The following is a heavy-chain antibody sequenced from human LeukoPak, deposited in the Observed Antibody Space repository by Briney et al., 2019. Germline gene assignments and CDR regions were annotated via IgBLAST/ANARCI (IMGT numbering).Heavy chain of an antibody. Sequence: PGGSLRLSCAASGFTFSESAMHWVRQASGKGLEWVGRIRSKPNNYATAYAASVKGRFTISRDDSKNTAYLQMNSLKTEDTAVYYCTRQGTIFGVATFDPWGQGTLVTVSS. J-gene: IGHJ5*02. CDR1: GFTFSESA. CDR3: TRQGTIFGVATFDP. CDR2: IRSKPNNYAT. V-gene: IGHV3-73*01. D-gene: IGHD3-3*01.